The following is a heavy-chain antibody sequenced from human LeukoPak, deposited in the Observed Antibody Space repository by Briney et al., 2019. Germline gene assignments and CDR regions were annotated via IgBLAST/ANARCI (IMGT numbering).Heavy chain of an antibody. D-gene: IGHD6-13*01. CDR3: ARDRYSSSWYEGYGMDV. V-gene: IGHV4-59*01. Sequence: SDSLSLTCTVSGGSISSYYWSWIRQPPGKGLEWIGYIYYSGSTNYNPSLKSRVTISVDTSKNQFSLKLSSVTAADTAVYYCARDRYSSSWYEGYGMDVWGQGTTVTVSS. J-gene: IGHJ6*02. CDR2: IYYSGST. CDR1: GGSISSYY.